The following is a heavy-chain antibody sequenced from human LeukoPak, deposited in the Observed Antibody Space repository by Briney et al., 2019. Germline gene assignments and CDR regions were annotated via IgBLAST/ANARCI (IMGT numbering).Heavy chain of an antibody. Sequence: GGSLRLSCAPSGFTFNNYGMHWVRQAPGKGLEWVAFIRDDGSIKYYADSVKGRFTISRDNSKNTLSLQVNSLRAEDTAVYYCAKDRGRRIVVVPATKWGTFDYWGQGTLVTVSS. CDR3: AKDRGRRIVVVPATKWGTFDY. CDR1: GFTFNNYG. D-gene: IGHD2-2*01. CDR2: IRDDGSIK. V-gene: IGHV3-30*02. J-gene: IGHJ4*02.